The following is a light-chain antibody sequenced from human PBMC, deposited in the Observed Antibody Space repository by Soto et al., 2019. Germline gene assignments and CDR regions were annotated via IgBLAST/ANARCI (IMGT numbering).Light chain of an antibody. V-gene: IGLV2-14*01. CDR3: SSYTGSSTYV. CDR2: EVS. J-gene: IGLJ1*01. CDR1: SSDVGGYNY. Sequence: QSALTQPASVSGSPGQSITISCTGTSSDVGGYNYVSWYQQHPGKAPKLMIYEVSNRPSGVSNRFSGSKSGNTASLTISGLQAEDEADYYYSSYTGSSTYVFGTGTKVTVL.